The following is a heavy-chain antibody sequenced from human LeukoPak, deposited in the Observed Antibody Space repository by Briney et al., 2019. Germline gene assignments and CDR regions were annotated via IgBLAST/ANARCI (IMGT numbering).Heavy chain of an antibody. CDR3: ARDRKYSSSAVYYFDY. CDR2: INPNSGGT. V-gene: IGHV1-2*02. J-gene: IGHJ4*02. Sequence: ASVKVSCKASGYTFTGYYMHWVRQAPGQGLEWMGWINPNSGGTNYAQKFQGRVTMTRDTSISTAYMELSRLRSDDTAVYYCARDRKYSSSAVYYFDYWGQGTPVTVSS. D-gene: IGHD6-6*01. CDR1: GYTFTGYY.